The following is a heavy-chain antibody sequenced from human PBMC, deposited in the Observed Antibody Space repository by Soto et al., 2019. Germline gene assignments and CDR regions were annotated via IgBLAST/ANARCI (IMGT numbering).Heavy chain of an antibody. D-gene: IGHD3-3*01. Sequence: ASVKVSCQASGSTFTSYGISWVRQAPGQGLEWMGWISAYNGNTNYAQKLQGRVTMTTDTSTSTAYMELRSLRSDDTAVYYCARATDFWSGYRPFDYWGQGTLVTVSS. CDR1: GSTFTSYG. V-gene: IGHV1-18*01. CDR3: ARATDFWSGYRPFDY. J-gene: IGHJ4*02. CDR2: ISAYNGNT.